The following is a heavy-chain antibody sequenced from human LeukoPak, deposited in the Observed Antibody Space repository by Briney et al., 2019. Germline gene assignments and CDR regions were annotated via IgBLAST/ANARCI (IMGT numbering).Heavy chain of an antibody. CDR3: AKDRNVLLWFGELLYGFDY. V-gene: IGHV3-23*01. D-gene: IGHD3-10*01. Sequence: GGSLRLSCAASGFAFSSYAMNWVRQAPGKGLQWVSAISGSGGSTYYADSVKGRFTLSRDNAKNSLHLQMNSLRAEDTALYYCAKDRNVLLWFGELLYGFDYWGQGTLVTVSS. CDR1: GFAFSSYA. J-gene: IGHJ4*02. CDR2: ISGSGGST.